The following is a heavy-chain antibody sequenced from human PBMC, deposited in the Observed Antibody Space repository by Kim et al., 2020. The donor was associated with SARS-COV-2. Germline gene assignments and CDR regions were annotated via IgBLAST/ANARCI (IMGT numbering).Heavy chain of an antibody. V-gene: IGHV3-21*01. CDR3: AIGYCSSTSCFGSWYCSGGSCYSFDY. D-gene: IGHD2-15*01. CDR1: GFTFSSYS. J-gene: IGHJ4*02. CDR2: ISSSSSYI. Sequence: GGSLRLSCAASGFTFSSYSMNWVRQAPGKGLEWVSSISSSSSYIYYADSVKGRFTISRDNAKNSLYLQMNSLRAEDTAVYYCAIGYCSSTSCFGSWYCSGGSCYSFDYWGQGTLVTVSS.